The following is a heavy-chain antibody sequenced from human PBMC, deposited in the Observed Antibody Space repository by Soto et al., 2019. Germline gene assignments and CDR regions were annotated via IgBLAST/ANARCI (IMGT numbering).Heavy chain of an antibody. Sequence: GGSLRLSCAASGFTVSGNYMSWVRQAPGKGLEWVSVIYSGGSTYYADSVKGRFTISRDNSKNTLYLQMNSLRAEDTAVYYCAKDSDYDFWSGRNAYYFDYWGQGPLVTVSS. V-gene: IGHV3-66*01. CDR3: AKDSDYDFWSGRNAYYFDY. J-gene: IGHJ4*02. CDR1: GFTVSGNY. D-gene: IGHD3-3*01. CDR2: IYSGGST.